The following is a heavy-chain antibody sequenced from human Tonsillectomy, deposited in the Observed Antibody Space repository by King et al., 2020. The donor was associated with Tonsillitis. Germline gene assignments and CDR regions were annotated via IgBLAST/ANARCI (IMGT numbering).Heavy chain of an antibody. CDR2: VHSTGST. D-gene: IGHD1-26*01. V-gene: IGHV4-61*02. Sequence: QLQESGPGLVKPSQTLSLTCTVSGASIKTGSYYWSWIRQPAGKGLEWIGRVHSTGSTNYNPSLASRVTMSRDTSKNQFSLKVISVTAADTAVYYCAKDDDSGSYFHYWGQGTLVTVSS. CDR3: AKDDDSGSYFHY. CDR1: GASIKTGSYY. J-gene: IGHJ4*02.